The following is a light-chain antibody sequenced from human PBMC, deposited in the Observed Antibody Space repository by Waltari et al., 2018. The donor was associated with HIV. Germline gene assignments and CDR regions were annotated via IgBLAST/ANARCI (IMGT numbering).Light chain of an antibody. CDR1: YIVTKN. V-gene: IGLV3-9*01. CDR2: KNI. Sequence: SYQLTQPPSLSVAPGQTATITCGGDYIVTKNVRWYQQKPGQAPLLVIFKNINRPSGIPERFSDSNSGNTAILTISAAQVADEADYYCQVWDSSTVIFGSGTTVTV. J-gene: IGLJ1*01. CDR3: QVWDSSTVI.